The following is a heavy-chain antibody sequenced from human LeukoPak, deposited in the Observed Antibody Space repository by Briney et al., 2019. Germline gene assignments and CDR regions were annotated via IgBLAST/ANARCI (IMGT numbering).Heavy chain of an antibody. V-gene: IGHV4-34*01. CDR3: ARDLTFYCSSTSCYKNGMDV. CDR1: GGSFSGYY. J-gene: IGHJ6*02. CDR2: INHIGST. D-gene: IGHD2-2*02. Sequence: SETLSLTCAVYGGSFSGYYWSWIRQPPGKGLEWIGEINHIGSTNYNPSLKSRVTISVDTSKNQFSLKLSSVTAADTAVYYCARDLTFYCSSTSCYKNGMDVWGQGTTVTVSS.